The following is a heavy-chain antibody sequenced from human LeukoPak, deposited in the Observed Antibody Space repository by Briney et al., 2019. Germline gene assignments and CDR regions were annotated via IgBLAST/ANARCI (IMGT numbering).Heavy chain of an antibody. J-gene: IGHJ4*02. D-gene: IGHD1-14*01. Sequence: SETLSLTCAVYGGSFSGYYWSWIRQPPGKGLEWIGEINHSGSTNYNPSLKSRVTISVDTSKNQFSLKLSSVTAADTAVYYCAXXXXXXXXXXXGSPPVSKLYFDYWGQGTLVTVSS. CDR3: AXXXXXXXXXXXGSPPVSKLYFDY. V-gene: IGHV4-34*01. CDR1: GGSFSGYY. CDR2: INHSGST.